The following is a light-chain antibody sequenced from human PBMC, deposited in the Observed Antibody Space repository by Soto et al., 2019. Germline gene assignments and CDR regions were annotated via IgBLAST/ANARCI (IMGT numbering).Light chain of an antibody. Sequence: QSARTQPASVSGSPGQSITISCTGTSSDVGGYNYVSWYQQHPGKAPKLMIYEVSNRPSGVSNRFSGSKSGNTASLTISGLQAEDEADYYCSSYTSSSIDYVFGTATKLTVL. CDR3: SSYTSSSIDYV. CDR1: SSDVGGYNY. CDR2: EVS. J-gene: IGLJ1*01. V-gene: IGLV2-14*01.